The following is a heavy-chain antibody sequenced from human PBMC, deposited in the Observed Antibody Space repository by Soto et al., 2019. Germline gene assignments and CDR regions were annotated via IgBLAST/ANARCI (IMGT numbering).Heavy chain of an antibody. V-gene: IGHV3-21*01. Sequence: VQLVESGGGLVKPGGSLRLSCAASGFTFSSYSMNWVRQAPGKGLEWVSSISSSSSYIYYADSVKGRFTISRDNAKNSLYLQMNSLRAEDTAVYYCARVVDYYDPYYSYGMDVWGQGTTVTVSS. CDR3: ARVVDYYDPYYSYGMDV. D-gene: IGHD3-22*01. J-gene: IGHJ6*02. CDR1: GFTFSSYS. CDR2: ISSSSSYI.